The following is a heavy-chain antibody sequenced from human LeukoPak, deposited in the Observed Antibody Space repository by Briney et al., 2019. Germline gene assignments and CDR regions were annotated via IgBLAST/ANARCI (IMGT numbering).Heavy chain of an antibody. CDR3: AKGTIRSYDY. D-gene: IGHD3-3*02. CDR2: ISYDGSNK. V-gene: IGHV3-30-3*01. Sequence: PGRSLRLSCAASGFTFSSYAMHWVRQAPGKGLEWVAVISYDGSNKYYADSVKGRFTISRDNSKNTLYLQMNSLRAEDTAVYYCAKGTIRSYDYWGQGTLVTVSS. J-gene: IGHJ4*02. CDR1: GFTFSSYA.